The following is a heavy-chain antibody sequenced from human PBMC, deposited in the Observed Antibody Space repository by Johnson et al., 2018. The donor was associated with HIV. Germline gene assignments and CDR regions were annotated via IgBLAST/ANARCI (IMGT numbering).Heavy chain of an antibody. Sequence: VQLVESGGGVVQPGRSLRLSCAASGFNFDDYGMSWVRQAPGKGLEWVSSINWNGGSTGYADSVKGRFTISRDNAKNSLYLQMNSLRAEDTAVYYCARSRYDSSGYGIWGQGTMVTVSS. CDR3: ARSRYDSSGYGI. V-gene: IGHV3-20*04. D-gene: IGHD3-22*01. CDR1: GFNFDDYG. CDR2: INWNGGST. J-gene: IGHJ3*02.